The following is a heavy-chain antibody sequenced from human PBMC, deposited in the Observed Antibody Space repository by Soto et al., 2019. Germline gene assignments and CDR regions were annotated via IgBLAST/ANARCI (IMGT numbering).Heavy chain of an antibody. V-gene: IGHV4-34*01. CDR2: INHSGST. CDR3: ARGGMITFGGVIVIYNWFDP. Sequence: PSETLSLTCAVYGGSFSGYYWSWIRQPPGKGLEWIGEINHSGSTNYNPSLKSRVTISGDTSKNQFSLKLSSVTAADTAVYYWARGGMITFGGVIVIYNWFDPWGQGTLVTVSS. D-gene: IGHD3-16*02. J-gene: IGHJ5*02. CDR1: GGSFSGYY.